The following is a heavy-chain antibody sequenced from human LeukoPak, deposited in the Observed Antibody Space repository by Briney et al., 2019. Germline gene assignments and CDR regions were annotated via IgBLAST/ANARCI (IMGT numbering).Heavy chain of an antibody. V-gene: IGHV3-23*01. CDR1: GFTFSSYE. CDR3: AKAPVTTCRGAFCYPFDY. CDR2: ISDTGNT. J-gene: IGHJ4*02. D-gene: IGHD2-15*01. Sequence: GGSLRLSCVASGFTFSSYEMNWVRQAPGKGLEWVSAISDTGNTYHADSVKGRFTISRDSSKNTLFLQVNRLRPEDAAVYYCAKAPVTTCRGAFCYPFDYWGLGTLVTVSS.